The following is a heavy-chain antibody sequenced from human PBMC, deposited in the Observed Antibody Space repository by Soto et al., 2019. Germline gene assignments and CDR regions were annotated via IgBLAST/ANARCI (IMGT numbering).Heavy chain of an antibody. D-gene: IGHD3-22*01. CDR3: YYDSSGYYYDSLGY. CDR2: IDPSDSYT. Sequence: PGESLKISWKGAGYSFTSFWISWVRQMPGKGLEWMGRIDPSDSYTNYSPSFQGHVTISADKSISTAYLQWSSLKASDTAMYYCYYDSSGYYYDSLGYWGQGTLVTVSS. V-gene: IGHV5-10-1*01. CDR1: GYSFTSFW. J-gene: IGHJ4*02.